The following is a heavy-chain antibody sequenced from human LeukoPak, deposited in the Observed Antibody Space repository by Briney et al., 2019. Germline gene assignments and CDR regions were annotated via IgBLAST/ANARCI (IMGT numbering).Heavy chain of an antibody. D-gene: IGHD5-24*01. CDR3: AREGDGYNYNY. CDR2: IYYSGST. J-gene: IGHJ4*02. Sequence: SETLSLTCTVSGGSISSSSYYWGWIRQPPGKGLEWIGGIYYSGSTYYNPSLKSRVTISVDTSKNQFSLKLSSVTAADTAVYYCAREGDGYNYNYWGQGTLVTVSS. V-gene: IGHV4-39*07. CDR1: GGSISSSSYY.